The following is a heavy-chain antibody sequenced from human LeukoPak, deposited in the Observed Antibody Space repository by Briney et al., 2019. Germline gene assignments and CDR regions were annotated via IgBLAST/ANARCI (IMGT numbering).Heavy chain of an antibody. J-gene: IGHJ4*02. V-gene: IGHV3-9*01. D-gene: IGHD5-18*01. CDR2: ISWNSGSI. CDR1: GFTFDDYA. CDR3: AKDFTAMVRGGDY. Sequence: PGRSLRLSCAASGFTFDDYAMHWVRQAPGKGLEWVSGISWNSGSIVYADSVKGRFTISRDNDKNSLYLQMNSLRAEDTALYYCAKDFTAMVRGGDYWGQGTLVTVSS.